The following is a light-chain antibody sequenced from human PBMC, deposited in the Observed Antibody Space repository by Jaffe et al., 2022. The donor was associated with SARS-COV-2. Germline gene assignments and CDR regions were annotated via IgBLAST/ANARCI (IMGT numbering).Light chain of an antibody. V-gene: IGLV1-40*01. CDR1: SSNIGAGYD. Sequence: QSVLTQPPSVSGAPGQRVTISCTGSSSNIGAGYDVHWYQQLPGKTPKLLIYGNNNRPSGVPDRFSGSKSGTSASLAITGLQADDEADYYCQSHASRPSGHVVFGGGTKLTVL. CDR2: GNN. J-gene: IGLJ2*01. CDR3: QSHASRPSGHVV.